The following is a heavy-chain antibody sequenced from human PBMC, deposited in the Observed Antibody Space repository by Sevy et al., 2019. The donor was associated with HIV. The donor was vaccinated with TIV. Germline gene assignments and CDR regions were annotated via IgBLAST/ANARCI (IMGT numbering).Heavy chain of an antibody. CDR2: INESGIT. D-gene: IGHD2-2*01. CDR3: ARSPPVVVVPGAPSWFDP. Sequence: SETLSLTCAVHDGSFSGYYWNWIRQLPGKGLEWIGEINESGITYYNPSLKSRVTISVDTSKKQFSLKLNSVTAVDSAVYFSARSPPVVVVPGAPSWFDPWGQGTLVTVSS. V-gene: IGHV4-34*01. CDR1: DGSFSGYY. J-gene: IGHJ5*02.